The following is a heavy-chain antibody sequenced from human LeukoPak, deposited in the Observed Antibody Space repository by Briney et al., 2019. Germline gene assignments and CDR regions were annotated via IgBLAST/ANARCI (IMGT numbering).Heavy chain of an antibody. CDR2: INPAGSIL. D-gene: IGHD3-22*01. V-gene: IGHV3-48*03. Sequence: PGGSLRLSCAASGFTFSSFEMNWARQAPGKGLEWISYINPAGSILYYSDSVKGRFTISRDNAKSSLFLQMHSLRAEDTAVYYRARDDSPLGLGKHAFDIWGQGTMVTVSS. CDR1: GFTFSSFE. J-gene: IGHJ3*02. CDR3: ARDDSPLGLGKHAFDI.